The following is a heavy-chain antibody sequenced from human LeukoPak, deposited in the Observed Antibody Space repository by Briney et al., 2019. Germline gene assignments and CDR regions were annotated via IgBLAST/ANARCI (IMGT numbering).Heavy chain of an antibody. Sequence: GGSLRLSCAASGFTFSSYWMNWVRQAPGKGLVWVSRIASDGSSTTYADSVKDRFSISRDNAKNTLYLQMNSLRVEDTAVYYCARGRPHGNDYWGQGTLVTVSS. CDR1: GFTFSSYW. J-gene: IGHJ4*02. D-gene: IGHD4-23*01. CDR3: ARGRPHGNDY. CDR2: IASDGSST. V-gene: IGHV3-74*01.